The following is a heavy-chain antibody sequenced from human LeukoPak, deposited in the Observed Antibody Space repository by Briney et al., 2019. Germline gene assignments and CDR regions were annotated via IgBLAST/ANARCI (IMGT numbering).Heavy chain of an antibody. V-gene: IGHV3-48*03. J-gene: IGHJ4*02. CDR1: GFTFSNYD. D-gene: IGHD3-3*02. CDR3: ARLAYLDY. CDR2: ISTSVSTT. Sequence: AGGSLRLSCAASGFTFSNYDMNWVRQAPGKGPEWISYISTSVSTTYYADSVKGRFTISRDHAKNSLYLQMNSLRVEDSAVYYCARLAYLDYWGQGTLVTVSS.